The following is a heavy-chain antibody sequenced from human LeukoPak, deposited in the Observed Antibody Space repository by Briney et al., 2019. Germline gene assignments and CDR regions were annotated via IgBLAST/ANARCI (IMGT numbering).Heavy chain of an antibody. V-gene: IGHV3-21*01. CDR2: ISSSSSYI. J-gene: IGHJ3*02. D-gene: IGHD1-26*01. CDR3: ARDREWELLRAFDI. CDR1: GFTFSSYS. Sequence: GGSLRLSCAASGFTFSSYSMNWVRQAPGKGLVWVSSISSSSSYIYYADSVKGRFTISRDNAKNSLYLQMNSLRAEDTAVYYCARDREWELLRAFDIWGQGTMVTVSS.